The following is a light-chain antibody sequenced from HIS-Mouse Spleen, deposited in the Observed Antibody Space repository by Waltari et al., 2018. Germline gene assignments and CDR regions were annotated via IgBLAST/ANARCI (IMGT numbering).Light chain of an antibody. V-gene: IGLV2-8*01. CDR3: SSYAGSNNLV. J-gene: IGLJ2*01. CDR2: EVS. Sequence: QSALTQPPSASGSPGQSVTISCTGTSSDVGGYNSVSWYQQHPGKAPKLMSYEVSKRPSGVPDRFSGAKSGNTASLTVSGLQAEDEADYYCSSYAGSNNLVFGGGTKLTVL. CDR1: SSDVGGYNS.